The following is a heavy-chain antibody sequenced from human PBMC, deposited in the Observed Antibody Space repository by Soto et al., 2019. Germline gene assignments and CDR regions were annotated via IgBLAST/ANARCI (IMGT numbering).Heavy chain of an antibody. J-gene: IGHJ6*02. Sequence: ASVKVSCKASDYIFTTYGISWVRQAPGQGLEWMGWVSPYSNITIYAQKFQGRVTMTTEKSTSTVYMELRSLRSDDTPMYYCARNGERDLGLNYYFYYGMDVWG. CDR2: VSPYSNIT. V-gene: IGHV1-18*01. CDR3: ARNGERDLGLNYYFYYGMDV. CDR1: DYIFTTYG. D-gene: IGHD3-10*01.